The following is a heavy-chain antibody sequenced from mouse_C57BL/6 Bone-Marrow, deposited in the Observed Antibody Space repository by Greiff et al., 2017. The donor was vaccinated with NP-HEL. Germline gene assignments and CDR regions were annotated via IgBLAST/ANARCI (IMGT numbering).Heavy chain of an antibody. CDR2: IHPNSGST. CDR1: GYTFTSYW. J-gene: IGHJ3*01. Sequence: QVQLQQPGAELVKPGASVKLSCKASGYTFTSYWMHWVKQRPGQGLEWIGMIHPNSGSTNYNEKFKSKATLTVDKSSSTAYMQLSSLTSEDSAVYCCARREFSYYYGSSWFAYWGQGTLVTVSA. D-gene: IGHD1-1*01. V-gene: IGHV1-64*01. CDR3: ARREFSYYYGSSWFAY.